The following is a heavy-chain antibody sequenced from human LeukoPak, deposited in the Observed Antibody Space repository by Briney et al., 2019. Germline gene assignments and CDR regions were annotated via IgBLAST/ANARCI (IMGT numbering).Heavy chain of an antibody. Sequence: GGSLRLSCGASGFTFSSYWMSWVRQAPGKGLEWVANIKQDGSEKYYVDSVKGRFTISRDNAKNSLYLQMNSLRAEDTAVYYCARDRSGWYGRAFDYWGQGTLVTVSS. CDR3: ARDRSGWYGRAFDY. CDR2: IKQDGSEK. V-gene: IGHV3-7*01. CDR1: GFTFSSYW. D-gene: IGHD6-19*01. J-gene: IGHJ4*02.